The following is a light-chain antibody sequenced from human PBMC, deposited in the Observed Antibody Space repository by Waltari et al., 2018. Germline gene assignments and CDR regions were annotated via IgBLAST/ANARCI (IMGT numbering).Light chain of an antibody. V-gene: IGKV1-5*01. CDR3: QQYNRFSS. J-gene: IGKJ1*01. Sequence: DTQLSQFPSTLAASVGDRVTITCRAREAINKWLAWYQQKPGKAPKVLIYDASTLQSGVPSRFSGSGSGTEFTLTIDSLQPDDFATYYCQQYNRFSSFGQGTNVEVK. CDR2: DAS. CDR1: EAINKW.